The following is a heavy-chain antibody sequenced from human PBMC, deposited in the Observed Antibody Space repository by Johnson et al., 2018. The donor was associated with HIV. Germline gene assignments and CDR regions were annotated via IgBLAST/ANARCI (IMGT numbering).Heavy chain of an antibody. CDR2: IYNDGSRT. Sequence: VQLVESGGGVVQPGGSLRLSCAASGFAFRTYWMVWVRQVPGKRPVWVARIYNDGSRTTYADSVRGRFTISIDNAKYTVDLRMNSLRVEDTAVYYCAKVDCGGDTCAGYDPFDLWGQGTLVTVSS. D-gene: IGHD2-21*01. CDR3: AKVDCGGDTCAGYDPFDL. CDR1: GFAFRTYW. J-gene: IGHJ3*01. V-gene: IGHV3-74*03.